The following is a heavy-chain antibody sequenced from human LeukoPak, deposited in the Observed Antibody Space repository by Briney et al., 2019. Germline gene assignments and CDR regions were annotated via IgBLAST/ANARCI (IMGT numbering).Heavy chain of an antibody. CDR3: ARSDHLQMSYDY. CDR2: INPNSGGT. D-gene: IGHD1-26*01. Sequence: ASVKVSCKASGYTFTSYYIVWVRQAPGQGLEWMGWINPNSGGTNYAQKFQDRVTMTRDTSITTAYMELSRLTSDDTAVYYCARSDHLQMSYDYWGQGTLVTVSS. V-gene: IGHV1-2*02. CDR1: GYTFTSYY. J-gene: IGHJ4*02.